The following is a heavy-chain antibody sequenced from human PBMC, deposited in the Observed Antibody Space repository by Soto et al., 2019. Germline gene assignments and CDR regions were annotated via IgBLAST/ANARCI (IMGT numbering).Heavy chain of an antibody. CDR3: AKRSPRRLRLLETH. Sequence: QVQLQESGPGLLKPSETLSLTCTVSGDSFTNTNWWSWVRQSPGQGLEWIGEIYHSGATNYNPSLKRRLTMSIDKAKNEFSRKLNSVTAADTAVYYCAKRSPRRLRLLETHGGQGTLVTVSS. V-gene: IGHV4-4*02. CDR1: GDSFTNTNW. D-gene: IGHD3-3*01. J-gene: IGHJ4*02. CDR2: IYHSGAT.